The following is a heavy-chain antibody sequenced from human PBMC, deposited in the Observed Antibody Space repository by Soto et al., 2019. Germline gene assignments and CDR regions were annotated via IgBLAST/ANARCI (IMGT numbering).Heavy chain of an antibody. CDR2: ISSSSSTI. CDR1: GFTFSSYS. J-gene: IGHJ3*02. Sequence: GGSLRLSCAASGFTFSSYSMNWVRQAPGKGLEWVSYISSSSSTIYYADSVKGRFTISRDNAKNTLYLQMNSLRAEDTAVYYCVRMSAAVSNAFDIWGQGTMVTVS. CDR3: VRMSAAVSNAFDI. V-gene: IGHV3-48*01. D-gene: IGHD6-13*01.